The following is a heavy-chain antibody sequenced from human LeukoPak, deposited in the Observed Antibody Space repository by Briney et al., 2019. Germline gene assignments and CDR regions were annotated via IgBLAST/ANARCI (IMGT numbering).Heavy chain of an antibody. J-gene: IGHJ4*02. CDR2: VKTEGERGATDYV. V-gene: IGHV3-15*01. CDR1: GFTFSSAW. Sequence: GGSLRLSCGGSGFTFSSAWMSWVRQAPGRGLEWVGQVKTEGERGATDYVDYAAPVRGRFTISRDDSESMVYLQMVSLQAEDTAVYFCTTDGGITLVRGVLIKTFWGQGSLVTVSS. D-gene: IGHD3-10*01. CDR3: TTDGGITLVRGVLIKTF.